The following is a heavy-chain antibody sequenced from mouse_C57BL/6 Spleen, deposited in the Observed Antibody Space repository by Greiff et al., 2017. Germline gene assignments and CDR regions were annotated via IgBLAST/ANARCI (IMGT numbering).Heavy chain of an antibody. Sequence: QVQLQQPGAELVQPGASVRLSCKASGYTFTSYWMRWVKQRPGQGLDWIGMVNPNSGSTNYNEKLKSKATMTVDKSSSPAYMQLSSLTPAGSAVYYCARVDYYGSPVAYRGQGTLVTVSA. CDR3: ARVDYYGSPVAY. D-gene: IGHD1-1*01. V-gene: IGHV1-64*01. J-gene: IGHJ3*01. CDR2: VNPNSGST. CDR1: GYTFTSYW.